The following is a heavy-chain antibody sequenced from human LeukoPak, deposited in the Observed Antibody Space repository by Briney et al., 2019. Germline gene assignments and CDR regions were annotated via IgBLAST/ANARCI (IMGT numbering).Heavy chain of an antibody. CDR1: GGSISSYY. CDR3: ARNDGITAAGTIRFDS. CDR2: IYYSGST. Sequence: SETLSLTCTVSGGSISSYYWSWIRQPPGKGLEWIGYIYYSGSTNYNPSLKSRVTVSVDTSKNQFSLKLSSVTAADTAVYYCARNDGITAAGTIRFDSWGQGMLVTVSP. D-gene: IGHD6-13*01. J-gene: IGHJ4*02. V-gene: IGHV4-59*01.